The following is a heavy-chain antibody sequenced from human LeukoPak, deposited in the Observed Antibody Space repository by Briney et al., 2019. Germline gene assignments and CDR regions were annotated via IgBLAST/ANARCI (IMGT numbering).Heavy chain of an antibody. Sequence: GGSLRLSCAASGFTFSSYSMNWVRQAPGKGLEWVSSISSSSSYIYYADSVKGRFTISRDNAKNSLYLQMNSLRAEDTAVYYCARDGLLFPSFDYWGQGTLVTVSS. CDR3: ARDGLLFPSFDY. CDR2: ISSSSSYI. J-gene: IGHJ4*02. CDR1: GFTFSSYS. D-gene: IGHD2-21*02. V-gene: IGHV3-21*01.